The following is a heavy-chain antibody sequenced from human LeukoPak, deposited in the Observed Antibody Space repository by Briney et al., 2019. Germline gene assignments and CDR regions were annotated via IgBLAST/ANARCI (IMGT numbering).Heavy chain of an antibody. V-gene: IGHV3-30*03. J-gene: IGHJ3*02. CDR1: GFTFSSYG. Sequence: PGRSLRLSCAASGFTFSSYGMHWVRQAPGKGLEWVAVISYDGSNKYYADSVKGRFTISRDNSKNTLYLQMNSLRAEDTAVYYCARDAPLGYSSGVFDIWGQGTMVTVSS. CDR2: ISYDGSNK. D-gene: IGHD6-25*01. CDR3: ARDAPLGYSSGVFDI.